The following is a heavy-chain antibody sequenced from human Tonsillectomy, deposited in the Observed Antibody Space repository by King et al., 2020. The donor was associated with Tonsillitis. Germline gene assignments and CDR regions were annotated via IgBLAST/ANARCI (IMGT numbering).Heavy chain of an antibody. Sequence: EVQLVESGGGLVQPGGALRLSCVASEFTFCEYWMTWVRQAPGEGLEGVAKIKGDGRVKYFVCSVGGRFTISLDNADSSLFLRMNSLRAEDTAMYYCVRDRNYHDRRTYYDVLDVWGPGTMVTVSS. CDR1: EFTFCEYW. J-gene: IGHJ3*01. D-gene: IGHD3-22*01. V-gene: IGHV3-7*01. CDR3: VRDRNYHDRRTYYDVLDV. CDR2: IKGDGRVK.